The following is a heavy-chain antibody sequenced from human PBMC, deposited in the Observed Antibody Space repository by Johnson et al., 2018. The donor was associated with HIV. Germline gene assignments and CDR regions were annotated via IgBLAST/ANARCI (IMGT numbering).Heavy chain of an antibody. Sequence: EVQLVESGGGVVQPGRSLRLSCAASWFTVSSNYMSWVRQAPGKGLEWVSVIYSGGSTYYADSVKGRFTISRDNSKNTLYLQMNSLRAEDTAVYYCARDPGNGGRPFDAFDVWGQGTMVTVSS. CDR3: ARDPGNGGRPFDAFDV. J-gene: IGHJ3*01. V-gene: IGHV3-53*01. CDR1: WFTVSSNY. D-gene: IGHD4-23*01. CDR2: IYSGGST.